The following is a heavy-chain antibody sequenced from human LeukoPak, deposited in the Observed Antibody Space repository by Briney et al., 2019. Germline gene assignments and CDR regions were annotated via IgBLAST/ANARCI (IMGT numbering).Heavy chain of an antibody. CDR1: GYTFTGYY. CDR2: INPSGGST. CDR3: ARYSSGRTEAFDI. Sequence: ASVKVSCKASGYTFTGYYMHWVRQAPGQGLEWMGIINPSGGSTSYAQKFQGRVTMTRDTSTSTVYMELSSLRSEDTAVYYCARYSSGRTEAFDIWGQGTMVTVSS. D-gene: IGHD6-19*01. J-gene: IGHJ3*02. V-gene: IGHV1-46*01.